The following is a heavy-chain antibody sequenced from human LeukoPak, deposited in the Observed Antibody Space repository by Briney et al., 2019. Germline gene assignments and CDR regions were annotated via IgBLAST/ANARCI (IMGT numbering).Heavy chain of an antibody. D-gene: IGHD6-19*01. V-gene: IGHV4-59*01. Sequence: SETLSLTCTVSGGSISSYYWSWIRQPPGKGLGWIGYIYYSGSTNYNPSLKSRVTISVDTSKNQFSLKLSSVTAADTAVYYCARGSYSSGFDYWGQGTLVTVSS. CDR3: ARGSYSSGFDY. J-gene: IGHJ4*02. CDR2: IYYSGST. CDR1: GGSISSYY.